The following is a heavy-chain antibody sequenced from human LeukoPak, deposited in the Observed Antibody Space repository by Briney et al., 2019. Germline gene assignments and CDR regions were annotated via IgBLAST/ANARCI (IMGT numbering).Heavy chain of an antibody. V-gene: IGHV1-8*01. CDR2: MNPNSGNT. J-gene: IGHJ5*02. Sequence: ASVNVSCKASGYTFTSYDINWVRQATGQGLEWMGWMNPNSGNTGYAQKFQGRVTMTRNTSISTAYMELSSLRSEDTAVYYCASQISSTSMFDPWGQGTLVTVSS. CDR3: ASQISSTSMFDP. D-gene: IGHD2-2*01. CDR1: GYTFTSYD.